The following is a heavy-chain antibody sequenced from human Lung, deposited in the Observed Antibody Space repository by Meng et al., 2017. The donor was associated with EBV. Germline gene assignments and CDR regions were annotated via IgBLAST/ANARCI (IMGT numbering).Heavy chain of an antibody. CDR1: GGSISSRNW. D-gene: IGHD1-14*01. Sequence: VLLQESGPGLVKPSGTLSLTCAVSGGSISSRNWWSWVRQPPGKGLERIGKIYHSGITIYNPSLKSRVTMSVDNSKNQFSLKLNSMTAADTAVYYCARDPTGGEDHQRVWGQGTLDTVSS. J-gene: IGHJ4*02. CDR2: IYHSGIT. CDR3: ARDPTGGEDHQRV. V-gene: IGHV4-4*02.